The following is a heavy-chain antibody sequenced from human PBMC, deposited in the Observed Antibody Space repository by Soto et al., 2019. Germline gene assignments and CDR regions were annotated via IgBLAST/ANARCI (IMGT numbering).Heavy chain of an antibody. Sequence: QVQLVQSGAEVKKPGASVKVSCKASGYIFTDYGISWVRQAPGQGLEWMGWVNIHSGDTTLAQNLPGRVTMTTHRSAGTAYLELKSLRLDDTAGYYCARGRGGYSHGDSWGQGSLVTVSS. V-gene: IGHV1-18*01. J-gene: IGHJ4*02. D-gene: IGHD5-18*01. CDR1: GYIFTDYG. CDR3: ARGRGGYSHGDS. CDR2: VNIHSGDT.